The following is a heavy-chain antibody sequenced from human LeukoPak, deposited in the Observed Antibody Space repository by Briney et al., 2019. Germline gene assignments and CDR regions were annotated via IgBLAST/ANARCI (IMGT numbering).Heavy chain of an antibody. D-gene: IGHD3-22*01. CDR3: ARGCDSSGYLYYYYYYYMDV. V-gene: IGHV1-8*01. Sequence: ASVKVSCKASGYTFTSYDINWVRQATGQGLEWMGWMNPNSGNTGYAQKFQGRVTMTRNTSISTAYMELSSLRSEDTAVYYCARGCDSSGYLYYYYYYYMDVWGKGTTVTISS. CDR1: GYTFTSYD. J-gene: IGHJ6*03. CDR2: MNPNSGNT.